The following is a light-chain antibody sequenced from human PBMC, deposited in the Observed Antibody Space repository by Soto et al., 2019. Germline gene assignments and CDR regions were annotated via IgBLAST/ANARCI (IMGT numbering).Light chain of an antibody. CDR1: SSDVGGYNY. J-gene: IGLJ1*01. V-gene: IGLV2-14*01. CDR2: EVS. Sequence: QSVLTQPASVSGSPGQSITISCTGTSSDVGGYNYVSWYQQHPGNAPKLMIYEVSNRPSGVSNRFSGSKSGNTASLTICGLQAEDEADYYCSSYTSSSTLYVFGTGTKVTVL. CDR3: SSYTSSSTLYV.